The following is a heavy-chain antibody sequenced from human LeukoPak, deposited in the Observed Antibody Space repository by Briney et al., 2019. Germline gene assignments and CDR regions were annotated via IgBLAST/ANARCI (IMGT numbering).Heavy chain of an antibody. D-gene: IGHD6-13*01. Sequence: PSETLSLTCAVSGGSISSGSYYWSWIRQPAGKGLEWIGRIYTWGSTNYNPSLKSRVTISVDTSKNQFSLNMSSVTAADTAVYYCARGTIAADDYYYMDVWGKGTTVTISS. CDR1: GGSISSGSYY. V-gene: IGHV4-61*02. CDR3: ARGTIAADDYYYMDV. J-gene: IGHJ6*03. CDR2: IYTWGST.